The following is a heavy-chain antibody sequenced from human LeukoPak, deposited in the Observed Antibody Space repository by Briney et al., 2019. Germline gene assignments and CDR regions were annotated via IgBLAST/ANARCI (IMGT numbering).Heavy chain of an antibody. Sequence: QTGGSLRLSCAASGFTFSSYGMSWVRQAPGKGLEWVSAISGSGGSTYYADSVKGRFTISRDNSKNTLYLQMNSLRAEDTAVYYCAKDPILTGYSNWFDPWGQGTLVTVSS. CDR1: GFTFSSYG. CDR3: AKDPILTGYSNWFDP. D-gene: IGHD3-9*01. J-gene: IGHJ5*02. V-gene: IGHV3-23*01. CDR2: ISGSGGST.